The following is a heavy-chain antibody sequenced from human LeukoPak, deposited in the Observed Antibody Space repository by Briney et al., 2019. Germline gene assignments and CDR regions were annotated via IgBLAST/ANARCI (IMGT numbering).Heavy chain of an antibody. CDR1: GYSISSGYY. Sequence: PSETLSLTCTVSGYSISSGYYWGWIRQPPGKGLEWIGNIYHSGSTYYNPSLKSRVTISVDTSKNQFSLKLSSVTAADTAVYYCARHVVRILDQRPPQINWFDPWGQGALVTVSS. D-gene: IGHD2-15*01. CDR2: IYHSGST. CDR3: ARHVVRILDQRPPQINWFDP. J-gene: IGHJ5*02. V-gene: IGHV4-38-2*02.